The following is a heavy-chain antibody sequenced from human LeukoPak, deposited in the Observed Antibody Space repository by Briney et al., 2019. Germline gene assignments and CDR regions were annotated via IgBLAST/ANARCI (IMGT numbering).Heavy chain of an antibody. CDR2: IYYSGST. CDR1: GGSISSSSYY. D-gene: IGHD6-13*01. CDR3: ARLNPHSSSWYKPRGDVSGWFDP. Sequence: SETLSLTCTVSGGSISSSSYYWGWIRQPPGKGLEWIGSIYYSGSTYYNPSLKSRVTISVDTSKNQFSLKLSSVTAADTAVYYCARLNPHSSSWYKPRGDVSGWFDPWGQGTLVTVSS. J-gene: IGHJ5*02. V-gene: IGHV4-39*07.